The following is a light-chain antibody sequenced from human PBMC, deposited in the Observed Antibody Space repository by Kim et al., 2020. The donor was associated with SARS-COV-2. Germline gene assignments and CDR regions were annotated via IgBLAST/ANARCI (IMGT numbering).Light chain of an antibody. Sequence: ELTQPPSASGTPGQRVTISCSGSSSNIGSNNVVWYQQLPGAAPNLLIYSNNQRPSGVPDRFSGSRSGTSASLAISGLQSGDETDYYCAVWDDSLKQGVFGGGTQLTVL. CDR2: SNN. J-gene: IGLJ3*02. V-gene: IGLV1-44*01. CDR3: AVWDDSLKQGV. CDR1: SSNIGSNN.